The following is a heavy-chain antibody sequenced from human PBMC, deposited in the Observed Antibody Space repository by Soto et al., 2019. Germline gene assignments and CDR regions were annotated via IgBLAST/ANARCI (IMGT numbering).Heavy chain of an antibody. CDR1: GGSVSSGSYY. D-gene: IGHD3-22*01. CDR2: ISYTGST. Sequence: SETLSLTCTVSGGSVSSGSYYWSWIRQPPGKGLEWIGYISYTGSTNYSPSLKSRVTISGGSSKNQFSLKLTSVTAADTAVYYCARDMIIPRRRMDVWGQGTSVTVYS. J-gene: IGHJ6*02. V-gene: IGHV4-61*01. CDR3: ARDMIIPRRRMDV.